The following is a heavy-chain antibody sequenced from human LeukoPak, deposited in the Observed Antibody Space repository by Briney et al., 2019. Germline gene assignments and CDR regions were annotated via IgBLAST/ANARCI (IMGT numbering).Heavy chain of an antibody. V-gene: IGHV3-30*09. CDR3: AKSYDNGWYVCDY. J-gene: IGHJ4*02. D-gene: IGHD6-19*01. CDR1: GFTFSNFA. CDR2: ISYDGSIK. Sequence: GESLRLSCAASGFTFSNFAMNWVRQAPGKGVEWVAFISYDGSIKSYADSVKGRFAVSRDNSKNTLYLQMNSLRPEDTAFYYCAKSYDNGWYVCDYWGQGTLVTVSS.